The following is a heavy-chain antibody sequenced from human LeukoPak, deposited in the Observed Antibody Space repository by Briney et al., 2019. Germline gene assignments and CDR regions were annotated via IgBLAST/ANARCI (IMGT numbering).Heavy chain of an antibody. CDR2: IIPIFGTA. D-gene: IGHD6-19*01. J-gene: IGHJ6*03. CDR1: GGTFSSYA. Sequence: SVKVSCKASGGTFSSYAISWVRQAPGQGLEWMGRIIPIFGTANYAQKSQGRVTITADKSTSTAYMELSSLRSEDTAVYYCARAIAVAGSDYYYYYMDVWGKGTTVTVSS. V-gene: IGHV1-69*06. CDR3: ARAIAVAGSDYYYYYMDV.